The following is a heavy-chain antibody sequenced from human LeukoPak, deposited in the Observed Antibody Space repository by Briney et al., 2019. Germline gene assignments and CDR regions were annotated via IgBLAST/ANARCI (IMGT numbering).Heavy chain of an antibody. J-gene: IGHJ4*02. CDR1: GFTFSSYE. Sequence: PGGSLRLSCAASGFTFSSYEMNWVRQAPGKGLEWVSYISSSSSYIYYADSVKGRFTISRGNAKNSLYLQMNSLRAEDTAVYYCASGDYGDYAIYWGQGTLVTVSS. CDR2: ISSSSSYI. CDR3: ASGDYGDYAIY. V-gene: IGHV3-48*03. D-gene: IGHD4-17*01.